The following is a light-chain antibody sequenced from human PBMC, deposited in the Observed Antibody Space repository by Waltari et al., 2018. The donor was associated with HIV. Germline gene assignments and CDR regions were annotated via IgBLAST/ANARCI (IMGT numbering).Light chain of an antibody. CDR1: SYNTGSDF. V-gene: IGLV1-47*02. Sequence: QSGLTQPPTASGTPGRWATMTCSGSSYNTGSDFGSWYKQFPGPAPKLLVFSSNDRPSGVPDRFACSKSDTSASLAISYLRSDDEADYYCASWDDRLSAIVFGGGTKLTVL. CDR2: SSN. CDR3: ASWDDRLSAIV. J-gene: IGLJ3*02.